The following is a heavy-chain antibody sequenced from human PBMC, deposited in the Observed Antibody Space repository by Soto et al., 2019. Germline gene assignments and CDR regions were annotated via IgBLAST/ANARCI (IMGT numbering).Heavy chain of an antibody. V-gene: IGHV3-21*01. CDR3: ARGGARYCSSTSCSTDFDY. CDR2: ISSSSSYI. D-gene: IGHD2-2*01. Sequence: EVQLVESGGGLVKPGGSLRLSCAASGFTFSSYSMNWVRQAPGKGLEWVSSISSSSSYIYYADSVKGRFPISRDNAKNSLYLQMNSLRAEDTAVYYCARGGARYCSSTSCSTDFDYWGQGTLVTVSS. J-gene: IGHJ4*02. CDR1: GFTFSSYS.